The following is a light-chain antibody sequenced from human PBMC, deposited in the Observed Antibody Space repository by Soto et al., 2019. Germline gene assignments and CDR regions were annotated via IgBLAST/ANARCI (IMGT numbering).Light chain of an antibody. CDR3: QQYGNSPRT. CDR1: QSVSSN. Sequence: ELVMTQSPATLSVSPGARATLSCGASQSVSSNLAWYQQKPGQAPSLLIYGASTRATGIPARFSGTGSGTAVTITLSRLEPEDGEVYDGQQYGNSPRTFGQGTKGDIK. CDR2: GAS. V-gene: IGKV3-15*01. J-gene: IGKJ1*01.